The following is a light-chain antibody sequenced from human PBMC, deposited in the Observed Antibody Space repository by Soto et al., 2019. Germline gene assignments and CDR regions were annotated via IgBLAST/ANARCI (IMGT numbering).Light chain of an antibody. CDR1: QSSSSY. J-gene: IGKJ2*01. CDR3: QQYGNSPPNT. V-gene: IGKV3-20*01. Sequence: EIVLTQSPATLSLSPGDRATLSCRASQSSSSYLAWYQQKPGQAPRVLIYGASSRATGIPDRFSGSGSGTEFTLTISRLEPEDFAVYFCQQYGNSPPNTFGQGTKVDIK. CDR2: GAS.